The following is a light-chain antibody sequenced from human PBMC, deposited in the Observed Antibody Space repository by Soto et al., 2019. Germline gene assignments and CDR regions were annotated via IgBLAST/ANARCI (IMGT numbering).Light chain of an antibody. CDR3: QSYDRTLSGVV. CDR2: GNT. J-gene: IGLJ2*01. Sequence: SVLTQPPSVSGAPGQRVTISCTGSSSNIGAGYDVQWYQQLPGTAPKLLIYGNTNRPSGVPDRFSASKSGTSASLAITGLQAEDEVDYYCQSYDRTLSGVVFGGGTKLTVL. CDR1: SSNIGAGYD. V-gene: IGLV1-40*01.